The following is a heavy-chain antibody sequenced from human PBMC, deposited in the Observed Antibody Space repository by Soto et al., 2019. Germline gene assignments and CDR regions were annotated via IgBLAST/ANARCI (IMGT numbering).Heavy chain of an antibody. CDR1: GFSVTTYW. D-gene: IGHD2-2*01. CDR2: IDPSDSYT. Sequence: GESLKISCKGSGFSVTTYWIAWVRQMPGKGLEWMGRIDPSDSYTNYSPSFQGHVTISADKSISTAYLQWSSLKASDTAMYYWARHSNQLLGFDYWGQGTLVTVSS. V-gene: IGHV5-10-1*01. J-gene: IGHJ4*02. CDR3: ARHSNQLLGFDY.